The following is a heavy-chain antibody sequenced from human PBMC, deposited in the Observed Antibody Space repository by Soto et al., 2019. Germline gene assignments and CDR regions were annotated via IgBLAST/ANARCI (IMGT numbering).Heavy chain of an antibody. CDR3: ARHSRYNWNYDWFDP. D-gene: IGHD1-7*01. Sequence: PSETLSLTCTVSGGSISSTTHYWCWILHPPGKGLEWIGSIFYSGSTYYNPSLKSRVTISVDTSKNQFSLKLSSVTAADTAVYYCARHSRYNWNYDWFDPWGQGTLVTVSS. V-gene: IGHV4-39*01. J-gene: IGHJ5*02. CDR2: IFYSGST. CDR1: GGSISSTTHY.